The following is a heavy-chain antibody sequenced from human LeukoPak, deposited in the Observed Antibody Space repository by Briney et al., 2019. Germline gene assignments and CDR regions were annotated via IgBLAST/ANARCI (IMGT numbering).Heavy chain of an antibody. CDR1: GYTFTSYG. D-gene: IGHD3-22*01. CDR3: ARTRYYYDSSGYYYVPFDY. J-gene: IGHJ4*02. Sequence: ASVKVSCKASGYTFTSYGISWVRQAPGQGLEWMGWINPNSGGTNYAQKFQGRVTMTRDTSISTAYMELSRLRSDDTAVYYCARTRYYYDSSGYYYVPFDYWGQGTLVTVSS. V-gene: IGHV1-2*02. CDR2: INPNSGGT.